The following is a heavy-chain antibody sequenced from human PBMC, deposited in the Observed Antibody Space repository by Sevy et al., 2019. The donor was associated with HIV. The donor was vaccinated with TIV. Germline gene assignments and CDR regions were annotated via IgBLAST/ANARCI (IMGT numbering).Heavy chain of an antibody. Sequence: GGSLRLSCAASGFTFSNAWMNWVRQAPGKGLEWVGRIKSKTDGGTTDYAAPVKGRFTIAREDSKITLYLQMNSLETVGTAVYYCATDGGGYNYGYSFDYWGQGTLVTVSS. J-gene: IGHJ4*02. CDR2: IKSKTDGGTT. CDR3: ATDGGGYNYGYSFDY. D-gene: IGHD5-18*01. CDR1: GFTFSNAW. V-gene: IGHV3-15*07.